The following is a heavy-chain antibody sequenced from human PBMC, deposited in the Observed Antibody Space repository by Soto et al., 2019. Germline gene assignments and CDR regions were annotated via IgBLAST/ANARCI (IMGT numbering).Heavy chain of an antibody. CDR1: GYSISSSNW. CDR2: IYYSGTT. J-gene: IGHJ4*02. CDR3: ARREPQGPIAY. V-gene: IGHV4-28*01. Sequence: QVQLQESGPGLVKPSDTLSLTCAVSGYSISSSNWWGWIRQPPGKGLEWIGYIYYSGTTYYNPSPKSRLTLSVATSKHQCSLKLTSVTAVDTAVSYCARREPQGPIAYWGQVTLVTVSS. D-gene: IGHD1-26*01.